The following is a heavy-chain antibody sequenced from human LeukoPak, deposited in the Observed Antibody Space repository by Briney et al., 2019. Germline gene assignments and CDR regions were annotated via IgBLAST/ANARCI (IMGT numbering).Heavy chain of an antibody. D-gene: IGHD3-10*01. V-gene: IGHV3-7*01. Sequence: GGSLRLSCAASGFTYNNYWMSWVRQAPGKGLVWVANIKQDGSEIYYVDSVKGRFTISRDNTKTSVYLQMNSLRAEDTAVYYCARQLGGSGSYWGQGTLVTVSS. J-gene: IGHJ4*02. CDR3: ARQLGGSGSY. CDR2: IKQDGSEI. CDR1: GFTYNNYW.